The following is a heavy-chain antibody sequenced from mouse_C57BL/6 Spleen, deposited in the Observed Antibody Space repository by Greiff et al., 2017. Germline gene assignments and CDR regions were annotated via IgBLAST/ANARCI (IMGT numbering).Heavy chain of an antibody. CDR3: ARSYGNYPYYAMDY. Sequence: VHVKQSGPELVKPGASVKIPCKASGYTFTDYNMDWVKQSHGKSLEWIGDINPNNGGTIYNQKFKGKATLTVDKSSSTAYMELRSLTSEDTAVYYCARSYGNYPYYAMDYWGQGTSVTVSS. CDR1: GYTFTDYN. CDR2: INPNNGGT. J-gene: IGHJ4*01. D-gene: IGHD2-1*01. V-gene: IGHV1-18*01.